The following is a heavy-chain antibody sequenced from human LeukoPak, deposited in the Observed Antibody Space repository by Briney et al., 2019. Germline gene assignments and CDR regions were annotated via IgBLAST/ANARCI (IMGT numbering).Heavy chain of an antibody. CDR2: INHSGST. J-gene: IGHJ6*02. V-gene: IGHV4-34*01. CDR3: ARGRPSTSCFGGGGMDV. D-gene: IGHD2-2*01. Sequence: PSETLSLTCAVYGGSFSGYYWSWIRQPPGKGLEWIGEINHSGSTNYYPSLKSRVTISVDTSKNQFSLKLSSVTAADTAVYYCARGRPSTSCFGGGGMDVWGQGTTVTVSS. CDR1: GGSFSGYY.